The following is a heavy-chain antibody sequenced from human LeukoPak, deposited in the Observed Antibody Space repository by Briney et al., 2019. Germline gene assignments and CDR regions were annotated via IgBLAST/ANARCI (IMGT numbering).Heavy chain of an antibody. J-gene: IGHJ4*02. D-gene: IGHD1-1*01. CDR3: ARVEPSVYGEFDY. Sequence: SETLSLTCTVSGGSISSYYWSWIRQPPGKGLEWIGYIYYSGSTNYNPSLKSRVTISVDTSKNQFSLKLSSVTAADTAVYYCARVEPSVYGEFDYWGQGTLVTVSS. V-gene: IGHV4-59*01. CDR2: IYYSGST. CDR1: GGSISSYY.